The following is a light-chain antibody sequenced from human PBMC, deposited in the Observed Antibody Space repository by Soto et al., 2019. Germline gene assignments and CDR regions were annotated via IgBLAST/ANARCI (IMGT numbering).Light chain of an antibody. Sequence: QAVVTQPPSVSGAPGQRVTISCTGSRSSIGAGYDVHWYQQLPGTAPKLVIYGNTNRPSGVPDRFSGSKSGTSASLAITGLRVEVGVVYSGRSFAGSLGVSGVVFAGGPK. V-gene: IGLV1-40*01. CDR2: GNT. CDR1: RSSIGAGYD. J-gene: IGLJ2*01. CDR3: RSFAGSLGVSGVV.